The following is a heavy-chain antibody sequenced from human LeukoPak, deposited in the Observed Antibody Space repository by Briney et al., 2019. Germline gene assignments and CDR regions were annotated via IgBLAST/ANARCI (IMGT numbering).Heavy chain of an antibody. CDR1: GFTFSSYG. D-gene: IGHD3-22*01. Sequence: PVRSLRLSCAASGFTFSSYGMHWVRQAPGKGLEWVAVIWYDGSNKYYADSVKGRFTISRDNSKNTLYLQMDSLRAEDTAVYYCAKELDSSGYFDYWGQGTLVTVSS. J-gene: IGHJ4*02. CDR3: AKELDSSGYFDY. CDR2: IWYDGSNK. V-gene: IGHV3-33*06.